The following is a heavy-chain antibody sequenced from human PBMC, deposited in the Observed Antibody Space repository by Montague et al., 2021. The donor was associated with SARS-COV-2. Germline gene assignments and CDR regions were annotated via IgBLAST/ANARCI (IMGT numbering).Heavy chain of an antibody. CDR1: GDSIRSYH. CDR2: ISDSGRT. CDR3: TRDRGIAAADNYYYGMGV. V-gene: IGHV4-59*13. J-gene: IGHJ6*02. D-gene: IGHD6-13*01. Sequence: SETLSLTCTVSGDSIRSYHWTWIRQPPGKGLEWIGRISDSGRTIYNPSLKSRATISVDTSKNQFFLNLRSMVAADTAIYYCTRDRGIAAADNYYYGMGVWGPGTTVTVSS.